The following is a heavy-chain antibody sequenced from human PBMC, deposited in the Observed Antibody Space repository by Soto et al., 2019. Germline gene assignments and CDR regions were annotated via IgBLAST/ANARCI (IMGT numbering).Heavy chain of an antibody. CDR3: ARSIAARLNWFDP. V-gene: IGHV3-7*01. CDR1: GFTFSSYW. Sequence: GSLRLSCAASGFTFSSYWMSWVRQAPGKGLEWVANIKQDGSEKYYVDSVKGRFTISRDNAKDSLYLQMNSLRAEDTAVYYCARSIAARLNWFDPWGQGTLVTVSS. D-gene: IGHD6-6*01. CDR2: IKQDGSEK. J-gene: IGHJ5*02.